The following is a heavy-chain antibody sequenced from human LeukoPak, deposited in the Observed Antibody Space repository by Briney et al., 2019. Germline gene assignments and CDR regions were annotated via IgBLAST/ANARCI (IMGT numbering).Heavy chain of an antibody. Sequence: GGYLRLYGAASGFSFDDLGMTWVRQVLGKGLKWVAGINWNGASTGYADSVRGRFTISRDNAKNSLYLQMNSLRAEDTALYYCARAVCPTIKFCDSSYFMDVWGKGTTVNVS. CDR3: ARAVCPTIKFCDSSYFMDV. J-gene: IGHJ6*03. CDR2: INWNGAST. CDR1: GFSFDDLG. D-gene: IGHD6-6*01. V-gene: IGHV3-20*04.